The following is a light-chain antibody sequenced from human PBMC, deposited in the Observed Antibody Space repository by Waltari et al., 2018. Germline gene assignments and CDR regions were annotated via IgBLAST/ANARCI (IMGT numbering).Light chain of an antibody. V-gene: IGLV2-23*01. CDR1: RSDVGSYNS. J-gene: IGLJ2*01. CDR2: EGS. CDR3: CSYAGSSTLV. Sequence: QSALTQPASVSGSPGQSITISCTGTRSDVGSYNSVSWYQQHIGKAPKLMIYEGSKRPSGLSNRFSGSKSGNTASLTISGLQAEDEADYYCCSYAGSSTLVFGGGTKLTVL.